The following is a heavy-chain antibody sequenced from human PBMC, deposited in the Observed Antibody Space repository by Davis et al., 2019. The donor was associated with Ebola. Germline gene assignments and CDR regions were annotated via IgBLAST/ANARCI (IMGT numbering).Heavy chain of an antibody. D-gene: IGHD6-13*01. J-gene: IGHJ5*02. CDR3: ARLGDERLVGGFDP. CDR1: GGSISSYY. Sequence: MPSETLSLTCTVSGGSISSYYWSWIRQPPGKGLEWIGYIYYSGSTNYNPSLKSRVTISVDKSNNQFSLKVTSVTAADTAVYYCARLGDERLVGGFDPWGQGTLVTVSS. CDR2: IYYSGST. V-gene: IGHV4-59*12.